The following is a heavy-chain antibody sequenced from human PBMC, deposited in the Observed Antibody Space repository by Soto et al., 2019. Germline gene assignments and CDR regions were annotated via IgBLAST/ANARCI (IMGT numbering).Heavy chain of an antibody. V-gene: IGHV4-30-4*01. CDR2: IYYSGST. Sequence: SETLSLTCTVSGGSISSGDYYWSWIRQPPGKGLEWIGYIYYSGSTYYNPSLKSRVTISVDTSKNQFSLKLSSVTAADTAVYYCALYDSSGYYSLGYWGQGTLVTVSS. CDR3: ALYDSSGYYSLGY. J-gene: IGHJ4*02. D-gene: IGHD3-22*01. CDR1: GGSISSGDYY.